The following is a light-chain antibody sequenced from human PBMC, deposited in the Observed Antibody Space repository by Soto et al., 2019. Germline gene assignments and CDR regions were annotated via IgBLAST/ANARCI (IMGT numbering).Light chain of an antibody. CDR1: QRLVGN. CDR3: HQRQSWPRT. J-gene: IGKJ1*01. V-gene: IGKV3-11*01. CDR2: EAS. Sequence: EIVMTQSPATLSVSPGERATLSCRASQRLVGNLAWFQHKPGQAPRLLLYEASSRAAGIPARFSGSGSETDFTLTISDVEPEDFAVYYCHQRQSWPRTFGQGTKVDIK.